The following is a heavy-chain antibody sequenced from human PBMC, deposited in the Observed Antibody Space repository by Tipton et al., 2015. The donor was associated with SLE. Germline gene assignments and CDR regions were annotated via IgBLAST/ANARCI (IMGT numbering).Heavy chain of an antibody. CDR2: INPNSGGT. V-gene: IGHV1-2*06. J-gene: IGHJ4*02. CDR3: ARGTYYDDSSGSYYFDY. Sequence: QLVQSGAEVKKPGASVKVSCKASGYTFTGYYMHWVRQAPGQGLEWMGRINPNSGGTNYAQKFQGRVTMTRDTSISTAYMELSRLRSDDTAVYYCARGTYYDDSSGSYYFDYWGQGSLVIGSS. CDR1: GYTFTGYY. D-gene: IGHD3-22*01.